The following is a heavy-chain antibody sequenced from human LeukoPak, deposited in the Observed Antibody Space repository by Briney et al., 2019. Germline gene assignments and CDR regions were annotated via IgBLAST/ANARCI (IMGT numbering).Heavy chain of an antibody. CDR2: IRSKGYGGTA. CDR3: TREIRYFDWFQADY. Sequence: PGRSLRLSCTTSGFTFGDYSMSWFRQAPGKGLKWVGFIRSKGYGGTAEYAASVKGRFTISRDDSNSIAYLQMDSLKTEDTAVYYCTREIRYFDWFQADYWGQGTLVTVSS. V-gene: IGHV3-49*03. D-gene: IGHD3-9*01. CDR1: GFTFGDYS. J-gene: IGHJ4*02.